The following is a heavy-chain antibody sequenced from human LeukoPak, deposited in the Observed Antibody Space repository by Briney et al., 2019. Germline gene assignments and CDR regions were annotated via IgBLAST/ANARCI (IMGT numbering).Heavy chain of an antibody. Sequence: SGGSLRPSCGASGFTFSTHAMSWVRQAPGKGLDWVSAISGDGETTHYADSVKGRFTISRDNSKNTVYLQMNSLRAEDTAVYYCANQSPGWGQGTLVTVSS. CDR1: GFTFSTHA. V-gene: IGHV3-23*01. CDR3: ANQSPG. CDR2: ISGDGETT. J-gene: IGHJ4*02.